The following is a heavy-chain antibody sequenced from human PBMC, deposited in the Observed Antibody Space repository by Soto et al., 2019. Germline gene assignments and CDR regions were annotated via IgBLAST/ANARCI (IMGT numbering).Heavy chain of an antibody. J-gene: IGHJ4*02. D-gene: IGHD3-3*01. CDR3: ATHRSGRFLEWLPEGLLGY. CDR2: FDPEDGET. CDR1: GYTLTDLS. V-gene: IGHV1-24*01. Sequence: ASVKVSCKVSGYTLTDLSMQWVRQAPGKGLEWMGGFDPEDGETIYAQKFQGRVTMTEDTATDTAYMELSSLRSEDTAVYYCATHRSGRFLEWLPEGLLGYWGQGTLVTVSS.